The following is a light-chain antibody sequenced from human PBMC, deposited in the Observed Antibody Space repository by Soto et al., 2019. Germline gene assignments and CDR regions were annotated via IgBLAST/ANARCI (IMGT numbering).Light chain of an antibody. V-gene: IGLV2-14*03. J-gene: IGLJ1*01. CDR3: CSLTTSHTYV. CDR2: HVT. Sequence: QSVLTQPASVSGSPGQSITTSCTGTSXDIGHYDYVSWYQQHPGKAPKLMIYHVTYRPSGVSNRYSGSKSGNSASLTISGLQADDEADYYCCSLTTSHTYVFGSGTKVTVL. CDR1: SXDIGHYDY.